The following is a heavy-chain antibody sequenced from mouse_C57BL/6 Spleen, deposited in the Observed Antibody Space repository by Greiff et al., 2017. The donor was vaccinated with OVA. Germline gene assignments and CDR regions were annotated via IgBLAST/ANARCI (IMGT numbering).Heavy chain of an antibody. D-gene: IGHD2-5*01. V-gene: IGHV1-82*01. CDR1: GYAFSSSW. CDR2: IYPGDGDT. Sequence: VKLQESGPELVKPGASVKISCKASGYAFSSSWMNWVKQRPGKGLEWIGRIYPGDGDTNYNGKFKGKATLTADKSSSTAYMQLSSLTSEDSAVYFCARDYSNYWAWFAYWGQGTLVTVSA. J-gene: IGHJ3*01. CDR3: ARDYSNYWAWFAY.